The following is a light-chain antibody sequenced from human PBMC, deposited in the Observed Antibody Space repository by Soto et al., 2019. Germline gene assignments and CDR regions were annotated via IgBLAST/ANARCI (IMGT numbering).Light chain of an antibody. CDR1: SSNIGAGHD. Sequence: QSVLTQPPSVSGAPGQRVTISCTGSSSNIGAGHDVHWYQQLPGTAPKLLIYGNSNRPSGVSDRFSGSKSGTTASLAITGLQAEDEADYYCQSYDSSLSGTEVFGGGTKLTVL. J-gene: IGLJ2*01. CDR3: QSYDSSLSGTEV. V-gene: IGLV1-40*01. CDR2: GNS.